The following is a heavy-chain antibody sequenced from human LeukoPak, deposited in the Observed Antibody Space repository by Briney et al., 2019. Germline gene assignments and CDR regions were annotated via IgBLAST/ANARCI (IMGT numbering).Heavy chain of an antibody. J-gene: IGHJ4*02. Sequence: ASVKVSCKASGYTFTGYYMHWVRQAPGQGLEWMGWINPNSGGTNYAQKFQGRVTLTRDTSISTAYMELSRLRSDDTAVYFCARDLGIVATIAPYFDSWGQGTLVTVSS. CDR3: ARDLGIVATIAPYFDS. D-gene: IGHD5-12*01. V-gene: IGHV1-2*02. CDR1: GYTFTGYY. CDR2: INPNSGGT.